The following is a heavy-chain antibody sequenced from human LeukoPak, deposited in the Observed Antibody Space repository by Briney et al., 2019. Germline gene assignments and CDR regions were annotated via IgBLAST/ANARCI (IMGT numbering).Heavy chain of an antibody. CDR3: ARDAGRMYYYDSSGYYPEYFQH. J-gene: IGHJ1*01. Sequence: ASVKVSCKASGYTFTSYAMNWVRQAPGQGLEWMGWINTNTGNPTYAQGFTGRFVFSLDTSVSTAYLQISSLKAEDTAVYYCARDAGRMYYYDSSGYYPEYFQHWGQGTLVTVSS. V-gene: IGHV7-4-1*02. CDR2: INTNTGNP. D-gene: IGHD3-22*01. CDR1: GYTFTSYA.